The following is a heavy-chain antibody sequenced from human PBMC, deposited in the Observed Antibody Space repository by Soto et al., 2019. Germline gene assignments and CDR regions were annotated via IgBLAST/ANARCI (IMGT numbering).Heavy chain of an antibody. D-gene: IGHD4-4*01. Sequence: QVQLVQSGAEVKKPGSSVKVSCKASGGTFSSYTISWVRQAPGQGLEWMGRIIPILGIANYAQKFQGRVTITADKSTRKAKRGRGSRDPKTTAFYSGGGVGGIPGVPSNTNTSTWDFGGKGTRFPVSS. CDR2: IIPILGIA. CDR3: GGVGGIPGVPSNTNTSTWDF. V-gene: IGHV1-69*02. J-gene: IGHJ4*02. CDR1: GGTFSSYT.